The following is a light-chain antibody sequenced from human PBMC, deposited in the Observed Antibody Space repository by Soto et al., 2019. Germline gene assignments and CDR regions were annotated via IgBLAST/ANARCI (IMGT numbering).Light chain of an antibody. CDR2: DVS. CDR3: SSYTSSSTLV. CDR1: SSDVGGYNY. Sequence: QSALTQPASVSGSPGQSITISCTGTSSDVGGYNYVSWYQQHPGKAPKLMIYDVSNRPSGVSNRFSGSKSGNTASLTISGLKAEEGADYYSSSYTSSSTLVFGGGTKLPVL. V-gene: IGLV2-14*01. J-gene: IGLJ2*01.